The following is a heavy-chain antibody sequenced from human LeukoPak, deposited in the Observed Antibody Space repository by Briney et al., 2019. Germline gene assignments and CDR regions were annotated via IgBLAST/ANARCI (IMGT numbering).Heavy chain of an antibody. J-gene: IGHJ4*02. Sequence: GGSLRLSCAASGFTFSSYGMHWVRQAPGKGLEWVAFIRYDGSNKYYADPVKGRFTISRDNSKNTLYLQMNSLRAEDTAVYYCAKDVGYYFDYWGQGTLVTVSS. CDR1: GFTFSSYG. D-gene: IGHD1-26*01. CDR2: IRYDGSNK. V-gene: IGHV3-30*02. CDR3: AKDVGYYFDY.